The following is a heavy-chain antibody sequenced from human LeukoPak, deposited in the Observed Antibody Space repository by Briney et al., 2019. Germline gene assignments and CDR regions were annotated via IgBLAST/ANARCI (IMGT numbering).Heavy chain of an antibody. CDR3: PRVDYGDYVADY. D-gene: IGHD4-17*01. CDR1: VYTFTGYY. J-gene: IGHJ4*02. CDR2: INPNSGGT. Sequence: ASVKVSCKASVYTFTGYYMHWVRQAPGQGLGWMGWINPNSGGTNYAQKFQGRVTMTRDTSISTAYMELSREGTDDTAVYYCPRVDYGDYVADYWGQGTLVTVSS. V-gene: IGHV1-2*02.